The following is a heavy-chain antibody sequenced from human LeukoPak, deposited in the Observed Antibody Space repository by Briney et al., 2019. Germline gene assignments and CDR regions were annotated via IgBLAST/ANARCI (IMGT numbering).Heavy chain of an antibody. J-gene: IGHJ5*02. Sequence: GASVKVSCKASGYTFTGYYMHWVRPAPGQGLEWMGWINPNSGGTNYAQKFQGRVTMTRDTSISTAYMELSRLRSDDTAVYYCARDITIFGVANSNWFDPWGQGTLVTVSS. CDR1: GYTFTGYY. D-gene: IGHD3-3*01. CDR3: ARDITIFGVANSNWFDP. CDR2: INPNSGGT. V-gene: IGHV1-2*02.